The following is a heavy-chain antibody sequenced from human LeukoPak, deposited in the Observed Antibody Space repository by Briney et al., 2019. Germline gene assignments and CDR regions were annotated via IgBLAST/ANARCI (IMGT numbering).Heavy chain of an antibody. Sequence: ASVKVSRKASGYTFTSYYMHWVRQAPGQGLEWMGIINPSGGSTSYAQKFQGRVTMTRDTSTSTVYMELSSLRSEDTAVYYCACRCSGAYSSSGWGQGTMVTVSS. CDR2: INPSGGST. CDR1: GYTFTSYY. D-gene: IGHD6-13*01. V-gene: IGHV1-46*01. CDR3: ACRCSGAYSSSG. J-gene: IGHJ3*01.